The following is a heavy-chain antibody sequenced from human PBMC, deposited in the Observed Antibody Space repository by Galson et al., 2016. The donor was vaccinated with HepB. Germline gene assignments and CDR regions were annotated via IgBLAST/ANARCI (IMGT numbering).Heavy chain of an antibody. V-gene: IGHV1-18*01. CDR1: GYTFTTYR. CDR3: TGQQSAENWFDP. Sequence: SVKVSCKASGYTFTTYRVTWIRQAPGEGLEWLGWISAYNGDTHYAAKLQERVTMTTGKSTKTAYMELRRLTYDDTAVYYCTGQQSAENWFDPWGQGTLVTVSS. CDR2: ISAYNGDT. J-gene: IGHJ5*02. D-gene: IGHD6-13*01.